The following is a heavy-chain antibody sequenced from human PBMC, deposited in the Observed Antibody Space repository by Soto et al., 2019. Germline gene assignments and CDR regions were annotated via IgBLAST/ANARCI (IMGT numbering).Heavy chain of an antibody. CDR3: TRDRSSFMRGRIRGPYGGLDV. Sequence: QLVESGGGLVKPGGSLRVSCAASRFAFSSYSMHWVRQAPMKGLEWVASINSVASYVYYAASVEGRFTISRDNAKNSVYLQMNSLRAEDTAVYYCTRDRSSFMRGRIRGPYGGLDVWG. D-gene: IGHD3-10*01. CDR1: RFAFSSYS. CDR2: INSVASYV. J-gene: IGHJ6*02. V-gene: IGHV3-21*01.